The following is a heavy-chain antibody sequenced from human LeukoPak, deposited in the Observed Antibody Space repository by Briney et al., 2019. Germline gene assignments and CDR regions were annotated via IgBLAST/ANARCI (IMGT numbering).Heavy chain of an antibody. Sequence: SETLSLTCAVYGGSFSGYYRSWIRQPPGKGLEWIGEINHSGSTNYNPSLKSRVTISVDTSKNQFSLKLSSVTAADTAVYYCARGGNSAGDYWGQGTLVTVSS. CDR3: ARGGNSAGDY. V-gene: IGHV4-34*01. CDR1: GGSFSGYY. J-gene: IGHJ4*02. CDR2: INHSGST. D-gene: IGHD4-23*01.